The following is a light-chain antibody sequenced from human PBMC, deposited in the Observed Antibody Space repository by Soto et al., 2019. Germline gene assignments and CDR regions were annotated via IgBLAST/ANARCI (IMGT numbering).Light chain of an antibody. CDR2: DVS. Sequence: QSVLTQPASVSGSPGQSITISCTGTSSDVGYYNSVSWYQRHPGKVPKLIIYDVSSRPSGVSNRFSGFKSGNTASLTISGLQAEDEADYYCSSYPSSETHVLFSGGTKLTVL. V-gene: IGLV2-14*03. CDR3: SSYPSSETHVL. CDR1: SSDVGYYNS. J-gene: IGLJ2*01.